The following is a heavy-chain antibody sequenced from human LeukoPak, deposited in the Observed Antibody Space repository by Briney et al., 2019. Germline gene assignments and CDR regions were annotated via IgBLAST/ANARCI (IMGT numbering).Heavy chain of an antibody. V-gene: IGHV4-59*01. D-gene: IGHD2-2*01. Sequence: PSETLSLTCTVSGASISTYYWSWIRQPTGKGLEWIGYIYNGGRTNYNPSLKSRVTISVDTSKNQFSLRLTSVTAADTAVYYCARGHSNCSPTSCYFPSDYWGQGTLVTVSS. CDR2: IYNGGRT. J-gene: IGHJ4*02. CDR3: ARGHSNCSPTSCYFPSDY. CDR1: GASISTYY.